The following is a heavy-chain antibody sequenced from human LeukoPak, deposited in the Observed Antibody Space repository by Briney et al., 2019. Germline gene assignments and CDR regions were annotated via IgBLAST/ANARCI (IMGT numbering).Heavy chain of an antibody. CDR3: ARVDYGSGSYYPTEYFQH. J-gene: IGHJ1*01. Sequence: PSETLSLTCTVSGGSISSYYWSWIRQPPGKGLGWIGYIYYSGSTNYNPSLKSRVTISVDTSKNQFSLKLSSVTAADTAVYYCARVDYGSGSYYPTEYFQHWGQGTLVTVSS. V-gene: IGHV4-59*08. CDR2: IYYSGST. CDR1: GGSISSYY. D-gene: IGHD3-10*01.